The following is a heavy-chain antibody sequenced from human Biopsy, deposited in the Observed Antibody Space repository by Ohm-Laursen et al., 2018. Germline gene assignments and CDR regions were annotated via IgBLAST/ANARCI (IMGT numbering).Heavy chain of an antibody. V-gene: IGHV4-31*03. CDR3: VREPKTGTAEAWYFDL. J-gene: IGHJ2*01. CDR1: GASVKTSGYF. CDR2: ISYNERT. Sequence: PSETLSLTCRVSGASVKTSGYFCAWIRQRPGKGLEWIGYISYNERTHYNPSLTRRLAISCDTSNNRILLQLRSVSVADTAVYYCVREPKTGTAEAWYFDLWGQGSPVTVPS. D-gene: IGHD3-9*01.